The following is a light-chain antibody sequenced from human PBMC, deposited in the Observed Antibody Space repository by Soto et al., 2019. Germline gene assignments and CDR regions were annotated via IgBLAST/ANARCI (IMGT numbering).Light chain of an antibody. J-gene: IGKJ2*01. CDR3: QQYYSTPPYT. V-gene: IGKV4-1*01. Sequence: DIVMTQSPDSLAVSLGERATINCKSSQSVLYSSNNKNYLAWYQQKPGHPPKLLIYWASTRESGVPDRLSGSGSGTDFTLTISSLQAEDVAVYYCQQYYSTPPYTFGQGTKLEIK. CDR2: WAS. CDR1: QSVLYSSNNKNY.